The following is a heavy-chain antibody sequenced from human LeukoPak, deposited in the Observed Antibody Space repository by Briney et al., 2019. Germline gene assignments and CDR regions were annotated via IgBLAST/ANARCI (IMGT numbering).Heavy chain of an antibody. D-gene: IGHD2-2*01. J-gene: IGHJ2*01. CDR1: GGSFSGYY. Sequence: NPWETLSLTCAVYGGSFSGYYWSWIRQPPGKGLEWIGEINHSGSTNYNPSLKSRVTISVDTSKNQFSLKLSSVTAADTAVYYCAREIPSRYFDLWGRGTLVTVPS. V-gene: IGHV4-34*01. CDR2: INHSGST. CDR3: AREIPSRYFDL.